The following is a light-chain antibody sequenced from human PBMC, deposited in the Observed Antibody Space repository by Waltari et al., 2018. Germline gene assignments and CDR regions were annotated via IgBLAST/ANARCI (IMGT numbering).Light chain of an antibody. Sequence: DIQMTQYPSTLSASVGDRVTITCRASQSISNWLAWYQQKPGRAPNLLIYRASNLESGVPSRFSGSGSGTEFTLTISGLQPDDFATYYCQQYNRYSWTFGQGTKVEIK. CDR3: QQYNRYSWT. CDR2: RAS. V-gene: IGKV1-5*03. CDR1: QSISNW. J-gene: IGKJ1*01.